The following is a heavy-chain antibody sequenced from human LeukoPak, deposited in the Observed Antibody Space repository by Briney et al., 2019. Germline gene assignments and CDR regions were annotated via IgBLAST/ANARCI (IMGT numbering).Heavy chain of an antibody. V-gene: IGHV4-39*01. CDR2: IYYSGRT. CDR1: GGSINVYY. CDR3: ARRRYYDGSGYLE. Sequence: KTSETLSLTCSVSGGSINVYYWDWIRQPPGKGLEWIGTIYYSGRTYYSPSLKSRVTMSVDPSNNQFSLNLRSVTAADTAVYYCARRRYYDGSGYLEWGQGTLLSVSS. D-gene: IGHD3-22*01. J-gene: IGHJ1*01.